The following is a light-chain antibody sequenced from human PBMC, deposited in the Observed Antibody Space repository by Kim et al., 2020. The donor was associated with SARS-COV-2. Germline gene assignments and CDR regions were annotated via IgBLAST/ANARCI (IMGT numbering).Light chain of an antibody. CDR1: KLGDEY. CDR2: QDS. Sequence: SYELTQPPSVSVSPGQTASITCSGDKLGDEYACWYQQKPGQSPVLVIYQDSKRPSGIPERFSGSNSGNTATLTISKTQAMDEADYYCQAWDSSNVVFGGG. J-gene: IGLJ2*01. V-gene: IGLV3-1*01. CDR3: QAWDSSNVV.